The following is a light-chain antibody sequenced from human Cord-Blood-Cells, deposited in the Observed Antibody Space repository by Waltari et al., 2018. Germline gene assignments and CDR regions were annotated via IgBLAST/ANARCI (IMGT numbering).Light chain of an antibody. J-gene: IGLJ2*01. Sequence: SYELTQPPSVSVSPGQIASITCSGDKLGDKYACWYQQKPGQSPVLVIYQDSKRPSGIPERFSGSNAGNTATLTISGTQAMDEADYYGQAWDSSTVVFGGGTKLTVL. V-gene: IGLV3-1*01. CDR1: KLGDKY. CDR3: QAWDSSTVV. CDR2: QDS.